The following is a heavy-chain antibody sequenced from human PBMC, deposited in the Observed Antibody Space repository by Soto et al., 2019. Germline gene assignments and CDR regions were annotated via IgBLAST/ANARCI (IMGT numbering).Heavy chain of an antibody. V-gene: IGHV4-59*01. CDR3: AREGLTGTIGLYYYYGMDV. Sequence: QVQLQESGPGLVKPSETLSLTCTVSGGSISSYYWSWIRQPPGKVLEWIGYIYYSGSTNYNPSLKSRITRSVYTSKNQSSLKLSSVTAADTAVYYCAREGLTGTIGLYYYYGMDVWGQGTTVTVSS. D-gene: IGHD1-7*01. J-gene: IGHJ6*02. CDR2: IYYSGST. CDR1: GGSISSYY.